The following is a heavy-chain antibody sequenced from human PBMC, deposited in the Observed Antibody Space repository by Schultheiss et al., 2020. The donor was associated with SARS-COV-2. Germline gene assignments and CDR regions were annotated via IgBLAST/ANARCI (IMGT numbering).Heavy chain of an antibody. Sequence: GGSLRLSCAASGFTFSNAWMSWVRQAPGKGLEWVSAISGSGGGTYYADSVKGRFTISRDNSKNTLYLQMNSLRAEDTAVYYCAKDGGVTAMVGWGQGTLVTVSS. V-gene: IGHV3-23*01. CDR2: ISGSGGGT. J-gene: IGHJ4*02. D-gene: IGHD5-18*01. CDR1: GFTFSNAW. CDR3: AKDGGVTAMVG.